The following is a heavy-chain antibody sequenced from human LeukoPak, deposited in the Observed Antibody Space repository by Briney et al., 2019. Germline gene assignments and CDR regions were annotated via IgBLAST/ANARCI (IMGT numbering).Heavy chain of an antibody. CDR3: ARQYSTNWYDDRGWFDP. CDR2: IYHSGST. V-gene: IGHV4-38-2*02. Sequence: SETLSLTCSVSTYSISSAYYWGWIRQPPGKGLQWIGSIYHSGSTSYNPSLKSRVTIPVDTSKNQFSLKLSSVTAADTAFYYCARQYSTNWYDDRGWFDPWGQGTLVTVSS. D-gene: IGHD6-13*01. J-gene: IGHJ5*02. CDR1: TYSISSAYY.